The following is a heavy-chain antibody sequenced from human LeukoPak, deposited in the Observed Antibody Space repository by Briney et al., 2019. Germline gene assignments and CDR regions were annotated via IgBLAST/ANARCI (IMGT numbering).Heavy chain of an antibody. CDR2: IKQDGSEK. CDR1: GFTFSSYW. CDR3: ASCSGSYYLVY. Sequence: GGSLRLSCAASGFTFSSYWMSWVRQAPGKGLEWVANIKQDGSEKYYVDSVKGRFTISRDNAKNSLYLQMNSLRAEDTAVYYCASCSGSYYLVYWGQGTLVTVSS. V-gene: IGHV3-7*03. J-gene: IGHJ4*02. D-gene: IGHD3-10*02.